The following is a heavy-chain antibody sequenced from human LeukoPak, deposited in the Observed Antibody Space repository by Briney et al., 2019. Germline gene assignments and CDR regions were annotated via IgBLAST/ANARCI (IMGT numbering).Heavy chain of an antibody. CDR2: INPNSGGT. CDR3: ARAQMRDGYPTGH. D-gene: IGHD5-24*01. CDR1: GYTFTGYY. Sequence: VASVKVSCKASGYTFTGYYMHWVRQAPGQGLEWMGWINPNSGGTNYAQKFQGRVTMTRDTSISTAYMELSRLRSDDTAVYYCARAQMRDGYPTGHWGQGTLVTVSS. V-gene: IGHV1-2*02. J-gene: IGHJ4*02.